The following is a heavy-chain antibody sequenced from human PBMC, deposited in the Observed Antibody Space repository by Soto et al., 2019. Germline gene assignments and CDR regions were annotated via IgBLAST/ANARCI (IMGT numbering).Heavy chain of an antibody. J-gene: IGHJ6*02. CDR1: GYTFDRYG. Sequence: ASVKVSCKASGYTFDRYGISWVRQAPGQGLEWMGWISTYNGNTNYAQKLKGRVTMTTDTFTSTAYMELRSLTSDDTAVYYCAREGYCSSGSCALYSNEYFGMNVCGQGTTVTVS. D-gene: IGHD2-15*01. CDR2: ISTYNGNT. V-gene: IGHV1-18*01. CDR3: AREGYCSSGSCALYSNEYFGMNV.